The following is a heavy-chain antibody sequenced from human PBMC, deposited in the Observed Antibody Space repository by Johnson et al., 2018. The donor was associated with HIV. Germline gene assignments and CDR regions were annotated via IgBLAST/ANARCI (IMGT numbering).Heavy chain of an antibody. D-gene: IGHD3-22*01. CDR2: ISWNSGSI. CDR1: GFTFDDYA. CDR3: AKGASSEPYESSGLHAFDI. J-gene: IGHJ3*02. V-gene: IGHV3-9*01. Sequence: EVQLVESGGGLVQPGRSLRLSCAASGFTFDDYAMHWVRQALGKGLEWVSGISWNSGSIGYADSVKGRINISRDNAKSSLSLQMNSLRAEDTALYYCAKGASSEPYESSGLHAFDIWGQGTMVTVSS.